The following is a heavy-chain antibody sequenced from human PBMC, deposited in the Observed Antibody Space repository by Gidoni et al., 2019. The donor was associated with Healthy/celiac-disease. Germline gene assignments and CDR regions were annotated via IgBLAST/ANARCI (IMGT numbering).Heavy chain of an antibody. CDR1: GYTFTSYD. D-gene: IGHD6-13*01. V-gene: IGHV1-8*01. J-gene: IGHJ4*02. CDR3: ARGVRKAGGYSSSWYLYYFDY. Sequence: QVQLVQSGAEVKKPGASVKVSCKASGYTFTSYDIHWVRKATGQGLEWMGWMNPNRGNTGYAQKFQGRVTMTRNTSISTAYMELSSLRSEDTAVYYCARGVRKAGGYSSSWYLYYFDYWGQGTLVTVSS. CDR2: MNPNRGNT.